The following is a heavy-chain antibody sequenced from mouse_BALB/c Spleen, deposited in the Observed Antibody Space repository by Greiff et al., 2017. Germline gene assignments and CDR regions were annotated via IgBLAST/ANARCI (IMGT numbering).Heavy chain of an antibody. CDR3: AREEGIYYYQFAY. J-gene: IGHJ3*01. D-gene: IGHD1-1*01. CDR2: ISSGGST. CDR1: GFTFSSYA. Sequence: EVQLVESGGGLVKPGGSLKLSCAASGFTFSSYAMSWVRQTPEKRLEWVASISSGGSTYYPDSVKGRFTISRDNARNILYLQISSLRSEDTAMYYCAREEGIYYYQFAYWGQGTLVTVSA. V-gene: IGHV5-6-5*01.